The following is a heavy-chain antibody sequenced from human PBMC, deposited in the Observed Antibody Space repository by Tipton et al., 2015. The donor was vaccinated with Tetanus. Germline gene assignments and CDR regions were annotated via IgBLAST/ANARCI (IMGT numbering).Heavy chain of an antibody. D-gene: IGHD3/OR15-3a*01. CDR3: ARDRGEDWTNFYYMDV. CDR1: GFTFSNYW. J-gene: IGHJ6*03. V-gene: IGHV3-7*01. CDR2: IKEDGSVK. Sequence: SLRLSCVASGFTFSNYWMSWVRQAPGKGPEWVANIKEDGSVKGYVDSVKGRFTISRDNAKNSLSLQMSSLRGEDTAVYYCARDRGEDWTNFYYMDVWGKGTTVIVSS.